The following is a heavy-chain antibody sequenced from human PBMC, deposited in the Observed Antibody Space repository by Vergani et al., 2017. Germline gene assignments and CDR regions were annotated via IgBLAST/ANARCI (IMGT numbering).Heavy chain of an antibody. CDR3: AKVPTAMSYYFDY. Sequence: AASGFTFSSYWMSWVRQAPGKGLEWVANIKQDGSEKYYADSVKGRFTISRDNSKNTLYLQMNSLRAEDTAVYYCAKVPTAMSYYFDYWGQGTLVTVSS. J-gene: IGHJ4*02. CDR1: GFTFSSYW. CDR2: IKQDGSEK. D-gene: IGHD5-18*01. V-gene: IGHV3-7*01.